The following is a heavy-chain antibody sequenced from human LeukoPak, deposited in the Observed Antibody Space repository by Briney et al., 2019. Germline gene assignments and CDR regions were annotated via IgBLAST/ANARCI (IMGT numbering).Heavy chain of an antibody. CDR3: AREGGFYRPLDY. CDR1: GGSVSSTNW. V-gene: IGHV4-4*02. Sequence: PSETLSLTCGVSGGSVSSTNWWTWIRQPPGKGLEWIGEVHLDGRTNFNPSLKSRLTMSVDLSENHVSLKLTSVTAADTAVYYCAREGGFYRPLDYSGQGTLVTVSS. CDR2: VHLDGRT. D-gene: IGHD6-25*01. J-gene: IGHJ4*02.